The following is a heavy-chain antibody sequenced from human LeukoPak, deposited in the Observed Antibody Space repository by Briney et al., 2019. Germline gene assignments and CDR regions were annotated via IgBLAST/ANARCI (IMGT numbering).Heavy chain of an antibody. Sequence: GESLKISCKGSGYSFTSYWIVWVRQMPGKGLEWMRIIYPGGSDIRYSPSFQGQVNISADKSISTAYLQWSSLKASDTAMYYCARHGWPGPPEPLDCWGQGTLVTVSS. CDR2: IYPGGSDI. CDR1: GYSFTSYW. V-gene: IGHV5-51*01. J-gene: IGHJ4*02. D-gene: IGHD5-24*01. CDR3: ARHGWPGPPEPLDC.